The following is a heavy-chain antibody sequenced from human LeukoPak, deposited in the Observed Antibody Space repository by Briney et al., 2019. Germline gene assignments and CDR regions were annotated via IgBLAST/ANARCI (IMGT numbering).Heavy chain of an antibody. CDR2: ISSSGRAI. CDR1: GFTFSSYE. J-gene: IGHJ4*02. D-gene: IGHD4-23*01. CDR3: ARCPRWAHFDY. V-gene: IGHV3-48*03. Sequence: SGGSLRLSCAGSGFTFSSYEMNWVRQAPGKGLEWVSYISSSGRAIYYADSVKGRFTVSRDNAKNSLYLQMNSLRAEDTAVYYCARCPRWAHFDYWGQGTLVTASS.